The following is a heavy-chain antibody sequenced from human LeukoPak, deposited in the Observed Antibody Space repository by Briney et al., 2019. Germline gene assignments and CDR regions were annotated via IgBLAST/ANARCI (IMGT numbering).Heavy chain of an antibody. CDR3: ARDRGYYVFDY. V-gene: IGHV3-7*01. CDR1: GGSISSDSYY. CDR2: VKPDGSEK. D-gene: IGHD3-22*01. Sequence: ETLSLTCTVSGGSISSDSYYWAWIRQPPGKGLEWVAHVKPDGSEKSYVDSVKCRFTISRDNAQNSLYLQMNSLRAEDTAVYYCARDRGYYVFDYWGQGTLVTVSS. J-gene: IGHJ4*02.